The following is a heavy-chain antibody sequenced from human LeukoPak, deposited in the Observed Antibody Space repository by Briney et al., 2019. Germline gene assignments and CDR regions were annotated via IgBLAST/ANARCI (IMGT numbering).Heavy chain of an antibody. J-gene: IGHJ4*02. Sequence: PGGSLRLSCAASGFTFSNYAMSWVRQAPGKGLEWVSSISNSGGSTYYADSVRGRFTISRDNSKNTLYLQMNSLRAEDTAVYYCRSPPRVRGFIKERDYWGQGTLVTVS. CDR2: ISNSGGST. CDR1: GFTFSNYA. V-gene: IGHV3-23*01. CDR3: RSPPRVRGFIKERDY. D-gene: IGHD3-10*01.